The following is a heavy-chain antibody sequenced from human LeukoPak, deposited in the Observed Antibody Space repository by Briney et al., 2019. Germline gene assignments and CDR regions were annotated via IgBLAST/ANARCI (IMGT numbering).Heavy chain of an antibody. Sequence: GESLKISCKGSGYNLISYWIGWVRQMPGKGLEWMGIIYPGDSDTRYSPSFQGQVTISVDKSISTAYLQWSSLKASDSAMYYCARRSKAYWYFDLWGRGTQVTVSS. CDR2: IYPGDSDT. CDR3: ARRSKAYWYFDL. CDR1: GYNLISYW. J-gene: IGHJ2*01. V-gene: IGHV5-51*01.